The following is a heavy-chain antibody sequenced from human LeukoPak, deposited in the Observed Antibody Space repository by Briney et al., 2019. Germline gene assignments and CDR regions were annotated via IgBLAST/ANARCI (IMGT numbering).Heavy chain of an antibody. CDR2: IKSQTDGGTT. CDR3: TTSYGP. Sequence: KPGGSLRLSCAASGFTFSDYYMSWIRQAPGKGLEWVGRIKSQTDGGTTDCAAPVKGRFTISRDDSKNTLYLQMNSLKSEDTGVYYCTTSYGPWGQGTLVTVSS. J-gene: IGHJ5*02. CDR1: GFTFSDYY. D-gene: IGHD4-17*01. V-gene: IGHV3-15*01.